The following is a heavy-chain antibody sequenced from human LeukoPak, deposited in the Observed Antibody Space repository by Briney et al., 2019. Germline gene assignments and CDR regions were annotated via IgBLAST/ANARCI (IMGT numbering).Heavy chain of an antibody. D-gene: IGHD6-13*01. Sequence: PSQTLSLTCTVSGGSISSGSYYWSWIRQPAGKGLEWIGRIYTSGSTNYNPSLKSRVTISVDTSKNQFSLKLSSVTAADTAVYYCARWLGIAAAGRPLAWGQGTLVTVSS. J-gene: IGHJ5*02. CDR1: GGSISSGSYY. CDR2: IYTSGST. CDR3: ARWLGIAAAGRPLA. V-gene: IGHV4-61*02.